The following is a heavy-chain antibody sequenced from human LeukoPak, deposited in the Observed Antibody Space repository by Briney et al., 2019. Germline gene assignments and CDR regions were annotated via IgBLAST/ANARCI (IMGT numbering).Heavy chain of an antibody. J-gene: IGHJ4*02. V-gene: IGHV3-21*01. CDR3: ARDTRSGIAARAFDY. CDR1: GFTFSSYS. CDR2: ISSSSSYI. Sequence: KPGGSLRLSCAASGFTFSSYSMNWVRQAPGKGLEWVSSISSSSSYIYYADSVKGRFTISRDNAKNSLYLQMNSLRAEDTAVYYCARDTRSGIAARAFDYWGQGTLVTVSS. D-gene: IGHD6-6*01.